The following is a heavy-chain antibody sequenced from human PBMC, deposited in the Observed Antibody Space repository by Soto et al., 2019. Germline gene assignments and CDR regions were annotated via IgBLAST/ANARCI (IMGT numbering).Heavy chain of an antibody. Sequence: EVQLVESGGGLVQPGGSLRLSCAASGFTFSSYSMNWVRQAPGKGLEWDSSISSSSSYIYYADSVKDRFTISRDNAKNSLYLQINSLRAEDTAVYYCARGLYYYDSSGYYSPWGQGTLVTFSS. J-gene: IGHJ5*02. D-gene: IGHD3-22*01. CDR3: ARGLYYYDSSGYYSP. V-gene: IGHV3-21*01. CDR2: ISSSSSYI. CDR1: GFTFSSYS.